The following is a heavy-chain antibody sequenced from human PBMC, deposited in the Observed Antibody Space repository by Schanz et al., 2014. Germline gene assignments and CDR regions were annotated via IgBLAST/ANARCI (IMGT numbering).Heavy chain of an antibody. CDR1: GFGFSSYS. CDR2: ISGSGGST. Sequence: EVQLVESGGGLIQPGGSLRLSCAASGFGFSSYSMNWVRQAPGKGLEWVSAISGSGGSTYYADSVKGRFTISRDNFKGALYLQMSSLRAEDTAVYYCARVALPGYSSPRDAFDIWGQGTMVTVSS. D-gene: IGHD5-18*01. V-gene: IGHV3-23*04. J-gene: IGHJ3*02. CDR3: ARVALPGYSSPRDAFDI.